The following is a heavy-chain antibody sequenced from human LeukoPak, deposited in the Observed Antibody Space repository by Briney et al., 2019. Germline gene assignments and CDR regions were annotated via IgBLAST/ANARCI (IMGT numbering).Heavy chain of an antibody. J-gene: IGHJ3*02. CDR2: INAGNGNT. V-gene: IGHV1-3*01. Sequence: ASVKVSRKASGYTFTSYAMHWVRQAPGQRLEWMGWINAGNGNTKYSQKFQGRVTITRDTSASTAYMELSSLRSEDTAVYYCARDSYYDILTGYNDAFDIWGQGTMVTVSS. CDR1: GYTFTSYA. CDR3: ARDSYYDILTGYNDAFDI. D-gene: IGHD3-9*01.